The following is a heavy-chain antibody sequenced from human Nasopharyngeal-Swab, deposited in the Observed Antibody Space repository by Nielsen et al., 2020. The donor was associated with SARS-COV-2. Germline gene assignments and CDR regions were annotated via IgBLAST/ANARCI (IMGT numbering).Heavy chain of an antibody. J-gene: IGHJ4*02. CDR2: IIPIFGTA. CDR3: ATPQTDDGGNYFDY. Sequence: WGRQAPGQRLEWMGGIIPIFGTANYAQKFQGRVTITADESTSTAYMELSSLRSEDTAVYYCATPQTDDGGNYFDYWGQGTLVTVSS. D-gene: IGHD3-16*01. V-gene: IGHV1-69*01.